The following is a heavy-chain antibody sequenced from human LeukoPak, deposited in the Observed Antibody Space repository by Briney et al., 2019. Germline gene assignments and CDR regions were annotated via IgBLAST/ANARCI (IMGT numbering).Heavy chain of an antibody. D-gene: IGHD3-3*01. Sequence: PSETLSLTCTVSGGTISSSSYYWGWIRQPPGKGLEWIGSIYYSGTTYYKPSLKSRVTISVDTSKSQFSLRLTSVTAADTAVYYCARHVRFLEWLSSYYFDYWGQGTLVTVSS. J-gene: IGHJ4*02. V-gene: IGHV4-39*01. CDR3: ARHVRFLEWLSSYYFDY. CDR1: GGTISSSSYY. CDR2: IYYSGTT.